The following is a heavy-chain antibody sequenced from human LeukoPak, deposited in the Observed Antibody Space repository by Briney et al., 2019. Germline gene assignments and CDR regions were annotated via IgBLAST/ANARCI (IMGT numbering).Heavy chain of an antibody. CDR1: GYTLTELS. CDR2: FDPEDGET. D-gene: IGHD6-13*01. J-gene: IGHJ4*02. V-gene: IGHV1-24*01. CDR3: ATGPGIAAAGIFDY. Sequence: ASVKVSCKVSGYTLTELSMHWVRQAPGKGLEWMGGFDPEDGETIYAQKFQGRVTMTEDTSTDTAYMELSSLRSEDTAVYYCATGPGIAAAGIFDYWGQGTLVTVSS.